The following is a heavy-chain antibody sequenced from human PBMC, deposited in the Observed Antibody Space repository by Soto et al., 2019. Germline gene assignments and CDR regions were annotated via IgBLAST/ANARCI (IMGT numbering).Heavy chain of an antibody. CDR3: ARGDEMTAVTIFEY. CDR1: GGAFGRYS. Sequence: ASVKVSCKASGGAFGRYSVSWVRQAPGQGLEWIGGVIPAFNTSNYSLKFQGRVAIFADLSTSTVFMELRSLRSEDTALYYCARGDEMTAVTIFEYWGQGTLVTVSS. V-gene: IGHV1-69*13. CDR2: VIPAFNTS. J-gene: IGHJ4*02. D-gene: IGHD4-17*01.